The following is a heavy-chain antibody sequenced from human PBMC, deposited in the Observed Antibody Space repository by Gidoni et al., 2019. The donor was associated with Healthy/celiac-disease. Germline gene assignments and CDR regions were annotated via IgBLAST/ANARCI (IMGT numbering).Heavy chain of an antibody. CDR3: ARAHSRGWYDA. V-gene: IGHV4-59*01. D-gene: IGHD6-13*01. CDR1: GGSIGSYY. CDR2: IYYSGST. Sequence: QVQLQESGPGLVKPSETLSLTCTVSGGSIGSYYWSWIRQPPGKGLEWIGYIYYSGSTNYNPSLKSRVTISVDTSKNQFSLKLSSVTAADTAVYYCARAHSRGWYDAWGQGTLVTVSS. J-gene: IGHJ5*02.